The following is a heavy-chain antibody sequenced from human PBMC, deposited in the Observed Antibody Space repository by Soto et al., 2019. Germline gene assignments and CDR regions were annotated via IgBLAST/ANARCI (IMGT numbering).Heavy chain of an antibody. CDR3: ARCPSGMFDY. J-gene: IGHJ4*02. V-gene: IGHV1-2*02. CDR1: GYTFTGNY. D-gene: IGHD1-26*01. Sequence: QVQLVQSGAEVKKPGASVKVSCKASGYTFTGNYVHWVRQAPGQGLEWMGWINPNSGGTNYAQKFQGRVTLIRDTSISTAFLELSGLRSDDTAVYYCARCPSGMFDYWGQGTLVTVSS. CDR2: INPNSGGT.